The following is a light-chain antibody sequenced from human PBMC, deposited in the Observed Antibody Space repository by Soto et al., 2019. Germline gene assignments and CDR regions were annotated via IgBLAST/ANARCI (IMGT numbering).Light chain of an antibody. CDR2: AAS. V-gene: IGKV1-39*01. Sequence: DIQMHQSHSSLSASVGDSVTITCRASQGISTYLNWYQQNPGKANKVLIYAASSLQSGVPSRFSGSGSETDFTLTISSLQPEEFATYYCQQAKSFPVSVGKGKRLAIK. CDR1: QGISTY. CDR3: QQAKSFPVS. J-gene: IGKJ5*01.